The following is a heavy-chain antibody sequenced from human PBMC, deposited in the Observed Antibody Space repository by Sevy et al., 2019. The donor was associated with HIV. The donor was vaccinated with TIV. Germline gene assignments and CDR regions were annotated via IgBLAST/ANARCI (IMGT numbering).Heavy chain of an antibody. Sequence: GGSLRLSCAASGFSFSTYSMNWVRQAPGKGLEWVSYISTSSSTIYYADSVKGRFTISRDNAKMSLYLQMNSLRDEDTAVYYCARVAAVASTLYYFDFWGQGTLVTVSS. J-gene: IGHJ4*02. CDR3: ARVAAVASTLYYFDF. V-gene: IGHV3-48*02. CDR2: ISTSSSTI. D-gene: IGHD6-19*01. CDR1: GFSFSTYS.